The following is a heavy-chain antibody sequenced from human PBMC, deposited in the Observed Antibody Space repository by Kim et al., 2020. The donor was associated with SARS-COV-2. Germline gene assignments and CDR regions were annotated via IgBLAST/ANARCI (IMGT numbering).Heavy chain of an antibody. V-gene: IGHV1-69*13. Sequence: SVKVSCKASGGTFSSYAISWVRQAPGQGLEWMGGIIPIFGTANYAQKFQGRVTITADESTSTAYMELSSLRSEDTAVYYCARPTKPDRPDVAGCSGGPAKPYYYGMDVWGQGTTVTVSS. CDR1: GGTFSSYA. CDR3: ARPTKPDRPDVAGCSGGPAKPYYYGMDV. CDR2: IIPIFGTA. J-gene: IGHJ6*02. D-gene: IGHD2-15*01.